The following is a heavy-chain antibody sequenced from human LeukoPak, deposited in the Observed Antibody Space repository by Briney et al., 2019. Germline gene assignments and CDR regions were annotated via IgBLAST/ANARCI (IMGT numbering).Heavy chain of an antibody. D-gene: IGHD5-24*01. J-gene: IGHJ4*02. CDR2: VSGSGVST. V-gene: IGHV3-23*01. Sequence: PGGSLRLSCAASGFTFSSYDMSWVRQAPGKGLEWVSAVSGSGVSTYYADSVKGRFTISRDNSKNSLYLQMNSLRAEDTAVYYCAGGESLQLDYWGQGTLVTVSS. CDR3: AGGESLQLDY. CDR1: GFTFSSYD.